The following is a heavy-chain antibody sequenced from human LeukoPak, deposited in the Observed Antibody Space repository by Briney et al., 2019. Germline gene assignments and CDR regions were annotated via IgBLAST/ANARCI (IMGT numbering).Heavy chain of an antibody. CDR2: ISAYNGNT. Sequence: ASVKVSCKASGYSFISYGISWVRQAPGQGLEGMGWISAYNGNTNYAQKLQGRLTMTTDTSTSTAYMELSSLRSDDTAVYYCARDERYDSSGYPFDQWGQGTLVTVSS. V-gene: IGHV1-18*01. J-gene: IGHJ4*02. D-gene: IGHD3-22*01. CDR3: ARDERYDSSGYPFDQ. CDR1: GYSFISYG.